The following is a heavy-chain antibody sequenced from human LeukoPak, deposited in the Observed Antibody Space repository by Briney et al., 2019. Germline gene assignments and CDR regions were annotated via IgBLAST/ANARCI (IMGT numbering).Heavy chain of an antibody. Sequence: GGSLRLSCAASGFTFSSYEMNWVRQAPGKGLEWVSYISSSGSTIYYADSVKGRFTISRDNAKNSLYLQMNSLRAEDTAVYYCAKVVAENCSGGSCYSFWDYYYYMDVWGKGTTVTVSS. D-gene: IGHD2-15*01. V-gene: IGHV3-48*03. J-gene: IGHJ6*03. CDR3: AKVVAENCSGGSCYSFWDYYYYMDV. CDR2: ISSSGSTI. CDR1: GFTFSSYE.